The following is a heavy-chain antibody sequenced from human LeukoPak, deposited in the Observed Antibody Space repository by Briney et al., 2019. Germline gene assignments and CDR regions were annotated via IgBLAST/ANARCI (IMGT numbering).Heavy chain of an antibody. J-gene: IGHJ4*02. Sequence: ASLKVSCTASGYTFTSYYMHWVRQAPGQGLEWMGIINPSGGSTSYAQKFQGRVTMTRDTSTSTVYMELSSLRSEDTAVYYCAGHGVRGPDYWGQGTLVTVSS. CDR2: INPSGGST. CDR1: GYTFTSYY. CDR3: AGHGVRGPDY. V-gene: IGHV1-46*01. D-gene: IGHD3-10*01.